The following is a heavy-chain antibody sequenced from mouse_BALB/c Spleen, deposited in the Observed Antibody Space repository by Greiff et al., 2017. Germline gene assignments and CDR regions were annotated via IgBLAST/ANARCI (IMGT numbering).Heavy chain of an antibody. J-gene: IGHJ4*01. V-gene: IGHV5-6-3*01. CDR2: INSNGGST. Sequence: EVQRVESGGGLVQPGGSLKLSCAASGFTFSSYGMSWVRQTPDKRLELVATINSNGGSTYYPDSVKGRFTISRDNAKNTLYLQMSSLKSEDTAMYYCARDEFRGAMDCWGQGTSGTVAS. CDR1: GFTFSSYG. CDR3: ARDEFRGAMDC.